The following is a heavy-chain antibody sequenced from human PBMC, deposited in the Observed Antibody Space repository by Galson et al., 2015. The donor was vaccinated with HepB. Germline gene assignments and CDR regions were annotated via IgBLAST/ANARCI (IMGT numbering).Heavy chain of an antibody. V-gene: IGHV1-69*06. CDR3: AVILGPQWELNWFDP. Sequence: SVKVSCKASGGTFTNYAFSWVRQAPGQGLEWMGKIIPIFGTADYAQNFQGRITITADKSTTTAYMELRGLRSDDTAVYYCAVILGPQWELNWFDPWGQGTLVTVSS. CDR2: IIPIFGTA. J-gene: IGHJ5*02. D-gene: IGHD1-26*01. CDR1: GGTFTNYA.